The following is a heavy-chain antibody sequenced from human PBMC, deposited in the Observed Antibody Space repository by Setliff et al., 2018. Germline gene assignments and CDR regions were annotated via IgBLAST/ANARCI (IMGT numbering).Heavy chain of an antibody. Sequence: SSETLSLTCTVSGGSISSYYWSWIRQPAGKGLEWIGHIYIGVSANYNPSLKSRVTMSIDTSKNQFSLKLNSVTAADMAVYYCAREQWLDPPGYYYMDVWAKGTTVTVSS. CDR1: GGSISSYY. V-gene: IGHV4-4*07. J-gene: IGHJ6*03. D-gene: IGHD6-19*01. CDR2: IYIGVSA. CDR3: AREQWLDPPGYYYMDV.